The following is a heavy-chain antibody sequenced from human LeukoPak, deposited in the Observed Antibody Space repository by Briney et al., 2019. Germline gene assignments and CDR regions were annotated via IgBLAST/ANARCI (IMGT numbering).Heavy chain of an antibody. CDR2: IYYSGST. V-gene: IGHV4-39*07. CDR1: GGSISSSSYY. Sequence: SETLSLTCTVSGGSISSSSYYWGWIRQPPGKGLEWIGSIYYSGSTYYNPSLKSRVTISVDTSKNQFSLKLSSVTAADTAVYYCARTLYNSGSYDWGQGTLVTVSS. J-gene: IGHJ4*02. CDR3: ARTLYNSGSYD. D-gene: IGHD1-26*01.